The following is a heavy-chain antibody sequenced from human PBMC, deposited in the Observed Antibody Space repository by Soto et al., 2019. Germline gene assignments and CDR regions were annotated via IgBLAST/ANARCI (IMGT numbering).Heavy chain of an antibody. Sequence: PSETLSLTCPVSGGSISSYYWSWIRQPAGKGLEWVGRIYTSGSTNYNPSLKSRVTMSIDTSKNQFSLKLSSVTAADTAVYYCARDLSVAATGSWFDPWGQGTLVTVSS. V-gene: IGHV4-4*07. D-gene: IGHD6-19*01. CDR3: ARDLSVAATGSWFDP. CDR1: GGSISSYY. J-gene: IGHJ5*02. CDR2: IYTSGST.